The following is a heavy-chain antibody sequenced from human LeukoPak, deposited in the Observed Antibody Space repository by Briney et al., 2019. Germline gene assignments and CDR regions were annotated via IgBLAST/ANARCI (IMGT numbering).Heavy chain of an antibody. D-gene: IGHD6-13*01. Sequence: GGSLRLSCAASGFTFSNYGLHWVRQAPGKGLEWVALISYDGSNKNYADSMKGRFTISRDNSKNTLYLQMNSLRAEDTAVYYCAKDSSSSWFGGDSKWGQGTLVTVSS. CDR2: ISYDGSNK. J-gene: IGHJ4*02. CDR1: GFTFSNYG. CDR3: AKDSSSSWFGGDSK. V-gene: IGHV3-30*18.